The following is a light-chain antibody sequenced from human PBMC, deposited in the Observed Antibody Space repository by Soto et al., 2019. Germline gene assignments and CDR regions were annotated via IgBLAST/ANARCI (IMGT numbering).Light chain of an antibody. CDR3: QQRSNWPF. V-gene: IGKV3-11*01. J-gene: IGKJ5*01. CDR1: QSVTSNY. CDR2: GAS. Sequence: EIVLTQSPGTLSLSPGERATLSCRASQSVTSNYLAWYQQKPGQAPRLLIYGASNRATGIPARFSGSGSGTDFTLTISSLEPEDFAVYYCQQRSNWPFFGQGTRLEIK.